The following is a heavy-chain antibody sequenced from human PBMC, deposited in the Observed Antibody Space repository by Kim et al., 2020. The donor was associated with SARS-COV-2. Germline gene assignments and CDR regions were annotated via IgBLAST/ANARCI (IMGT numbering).Heavy chain of an antibody. V-gene: IGHV4-39*01. J-gene: IGHJ1*01. CDR3: MRNQYQILCPGQH. CDR1: GGSVNVNNYY. Sequence: SETLSLTCTVAGGSVNVNNYYWGWIRQTPGKGLEWLGSIYYSGRTYYNPSLQSRVTISVDTSKNQFSLTLSSVSATDTAVYYCMRNQYQILCPGQH. CDR2: IYYSGRT.